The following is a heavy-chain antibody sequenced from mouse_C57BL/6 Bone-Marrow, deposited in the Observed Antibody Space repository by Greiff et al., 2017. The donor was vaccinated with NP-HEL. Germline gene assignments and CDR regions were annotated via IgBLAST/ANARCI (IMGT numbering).Heavy chain of an antibody. Sequence: QVQLQQSGAELVRPGASVTLSCKASGYTFTDYEMHWVKQTPVHGLEWIGAIDPETGGTAYNQKSKGKAILTADKSSSTAYMELRSLTSEDSAVYYCTRSTTVVAPDYWGQGTTLTVSS. D-gene: IGHD1-1*01. J-gene: IGHJ2*01. V-gene: IGHV1-15*01. CDR1: GYTFTDYE. CDR2: IDPETGGT. CDR3: TRSTTVVAPDY.